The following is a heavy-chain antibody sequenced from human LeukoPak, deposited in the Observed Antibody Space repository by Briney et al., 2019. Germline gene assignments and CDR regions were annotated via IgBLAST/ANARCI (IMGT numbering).Heavy chain of an antibody. CDR3: ARDPDYGDPTYRDY. V-gene: IGHV3-66*01. Sequence: PGGSLRLSCAASGFTVSSNYMSWVRQAPGKGLEWVSVIYSGGSTYYADSVKGRFTISRVNSKNTLYPQMNSLRAEDTAVYYCARDPDYGDPTYRDYWGQGTLVTVSS. D-gene: IGHD4-17*01. CDR2: IYSGGST. CDR1: GFTVSSNY. J-gene: IGHJ4*02.